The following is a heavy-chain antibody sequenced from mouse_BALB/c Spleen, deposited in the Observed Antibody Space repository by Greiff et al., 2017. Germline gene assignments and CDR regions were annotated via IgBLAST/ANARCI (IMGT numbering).Heavy chain of an antibody. Sequence: EVNVVESGGGLVQPGGSMKLSCVASGFTFSSYWMSWVRQSPEKGLEWVAEIRLKSDNYATHYAESVKGKFTISRDDSKSRLYLQMNSLRAEDTGIYYCTQRYFTAWFAYWGQGTLVTVSA. J-gene: IGHJ3*01. CDR1: GFTFSSYW. D-gene: IGHD2-14*01. CDR2: IRLKSDNYAT. V-gene: IGHV6-6*02. CDR3: TQRYFTAWFAY.